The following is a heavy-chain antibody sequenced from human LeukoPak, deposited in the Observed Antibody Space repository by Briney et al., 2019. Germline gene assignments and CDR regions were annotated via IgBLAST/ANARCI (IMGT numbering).Heavy chain of an antibody. CDR3: ARDSRYYDFWSGYLDY. CDR1: SGFISNYY. CDR2: ISTSGNT. Sequence: KPSETLSLTCSVSSGFISNYYWSWIRQPAGRGLEWIGRISTSGNTNYSPSPKSRVTMSVDTSKNQFFLNLRSVTAADTAVYYCARDSRYYDFWSGYLDYWGQGALVTVSS. D-gene: IGHD3-3*01. J-gene: IGHJ4*02. V-gene: IGHV4-4*07.